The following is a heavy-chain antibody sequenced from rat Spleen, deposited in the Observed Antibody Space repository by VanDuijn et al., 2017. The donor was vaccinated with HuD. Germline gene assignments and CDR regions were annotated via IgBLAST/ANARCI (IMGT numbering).Heavy chain of an antibody. CDR1: GFTFSSFP. Sequence: EVQLVESGGGLVQPGRSLKLSCAASGFTFSSFPMAWVRQAPKKGLEWVASISSDGVNTYYPDSVKGRFTISRDNAKSTLYLQMDSLRSEDTATYYCASLPFDYWGQGVMVTVSS. CDR2: ISSDGVNT. J-gene: IGHJ2*01. D-gene: IGHD1-2*01. V-gene: IGHV5-25*01. CDR3: ASLPFDY.